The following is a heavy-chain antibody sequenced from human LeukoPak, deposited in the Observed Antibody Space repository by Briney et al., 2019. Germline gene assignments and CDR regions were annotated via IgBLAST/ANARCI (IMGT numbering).Heavy chain of an antibody. V-gene: IGHV3-23*01. CDR2: ISGTDDFT. CDR1: GFTVSNNQ. J-gene: IGHJ4*02. Sequence: GGSLRLSCAASGFTVSNNQMSWVRQAPGKGLEWVSTISGTDDFTYYADSVKGRFTISRDNSRNTLSLQISSLRAEDTALYYCTRGVYCSGGSCSLDYWGQGTLVTVSS. CDR3: TRGVYCSGGSCSLDY. D-gene: IGHD2-15*01.